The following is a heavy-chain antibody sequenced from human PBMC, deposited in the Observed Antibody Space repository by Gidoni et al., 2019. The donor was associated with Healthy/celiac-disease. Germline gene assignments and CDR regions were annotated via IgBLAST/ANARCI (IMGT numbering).Heavy chain of an antibody. CDR2: ISGSGGST. V-gene: IGHV3-23*01. CDR1: GFTFSSYA. D-gene: IGHD3-10*01. J-gene: IGHJ5*02. Sequence: EVQRLESGGGLVQPGGSLRLSWAASGFTFSSYAMSWVRQAPGKGLEWVSAISGSGGSTYYADSVKGRFTISRDNSKNTLYLQMNSLRAEDTAVYYCAKDRGVAAGYNWFDPWGQGTLVTVSS. CDR3: AKDRGVAAGYNWFDP.